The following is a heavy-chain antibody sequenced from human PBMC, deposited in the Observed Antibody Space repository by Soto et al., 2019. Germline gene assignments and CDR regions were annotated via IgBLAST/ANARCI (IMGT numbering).Heavy chain of an antibody. CDR1: GYTFTSYG. V-gene: IGHV1-18*01. CDR3: ARDQYGLRGIEVDGTRAWFDP. Sequence: ASVKVSCKASGYTFTSYGISWVRQAPGQGLEWMGWISAYNGNTNYAQKLQGRVTMTTDTSTSTAYMELRSLRSDDTAVYYCARDQYGLRGIEVDGTRAWFDPWGQGTLVTVSS. J-gene: IGHJ5*02. D-gene: IGHD6-19*01. CDR2: ISAYNGNT.